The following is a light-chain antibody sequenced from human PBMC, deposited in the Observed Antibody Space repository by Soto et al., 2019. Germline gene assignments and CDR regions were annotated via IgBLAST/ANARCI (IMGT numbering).Light chain of an antibody. CDR1: QSISIY. J-gene: IGKJ5*01. Sequence: DIQMTQSPSSLSASVGDRVTITCRASQSISIYLNWYQLKPGKAPNLLMYGASYLKSEVPTRFSGSGAGKDYTLTISSLQPEDFAIYYCQQTYTTPEITFGQGTRLDIK. V-gene: IGKV1-39*01. CDR3: QQTYTTPEIT. CDR2: GAS.